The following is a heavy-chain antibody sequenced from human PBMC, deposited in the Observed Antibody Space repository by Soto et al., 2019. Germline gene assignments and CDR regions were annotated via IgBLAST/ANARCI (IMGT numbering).Heavy chain of an antibody. CDR1: GYTFTENQ. D-gene: IGHD5-18*01. Sequence: ASVKVSCKASGYTFTENQIHWLRRAPGQRLEWMGRIDPKSGDTTFAQTYQGRVTMTRDTSSNSVYMELTRLTSDDTAIYYCARRQLRIYIGGGSAPGGQEPLVAVS. J-gene: IGHJ5*02. CDR2: IDPKSGDT. CDR3: ARRQLRIYIGGGSAP. V-gene: IGHV1-2*02.